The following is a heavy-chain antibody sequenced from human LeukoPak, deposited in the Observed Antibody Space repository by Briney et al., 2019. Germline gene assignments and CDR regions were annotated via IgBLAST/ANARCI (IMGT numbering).Heavy chain of an antibody. CDR3: ARDDCSSISCYHNWFDP. CDR1: GFTFSSYW. Sequence: HPGGSLRLSCAASGFTFSSYWMSWVRQAPGKGLEWVANIKQDGSEKYYVDSVKGRFTISRDNAKNSLYLQKNSLRAEDTAVYYCARDDCSSISCYHNWFDPWGQGTLVTVSS. J-gene: IGHJ5*02. D-gene: IGHD2-2*01. V-gene: IGHV3-7*01. CDR2: IKQDGSEK.